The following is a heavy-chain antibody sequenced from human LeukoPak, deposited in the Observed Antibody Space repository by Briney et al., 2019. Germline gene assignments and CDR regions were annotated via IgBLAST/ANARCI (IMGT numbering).Heavy chain of an antibody. CDR2: IRSKANSYAT. V-gene: IGHV3-73*01. J-gene: IGHJ5*02. CDR3: YPNIVVVPAAMGT. CDR1: GYTFTGYY. Sequence: ASVKVSCKASGYTFTGYYMHWVRQASGKGLEWVGRIRSKANSYATAYAASVKGRFTISRDDSKNTAYLQMNSLKTEDTAVYYCYPNIVVVPAAMGTWGQGTLVTVSS. D-gene: IGHD2-2*01.